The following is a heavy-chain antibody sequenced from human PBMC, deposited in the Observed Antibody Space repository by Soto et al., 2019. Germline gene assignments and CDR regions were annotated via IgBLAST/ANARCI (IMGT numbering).Heavy chain of an antibody. CDR3: APPYDTGFDP. J-gene: IGHJ5*02. CDR2: IKVDSGYT. D-gene: IGHD3-9*01. Sequence: QLQLVQSAAEVKKPGASVRVSCKAYGYPFIKYGISWIRQAPEQGLEWMGWIKVDSGYTNYAQKFQGRVTMTADTSSDTAFMELRSLKLDDTAVYFCAPPYDTGFDPWGQGTLVSVSS. CDR1: GYPFIKYG. V-gene: IGHV1-18*04.